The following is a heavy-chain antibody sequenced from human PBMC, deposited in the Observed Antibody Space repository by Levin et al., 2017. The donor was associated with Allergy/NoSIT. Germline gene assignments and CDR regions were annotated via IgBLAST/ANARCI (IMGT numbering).Heavy chain of an antibody. CDR1: GFTFGDYA. D-gene: IGHD3-16*02. J-gene: IGHJ4*02. V-gene: IGHV3-49*04. CDR3: ARGGPPNYDYNWGSYRDGYFDY. Sequence: GGSLRLSCTGSGFTFGDYAMSWVRQAPGKGLEWVGFIRNKAHGGTTEYAAAVKGRPTIPRDAPNSIAYLQMNSLKTEDTAVYFCARGGPPNYDYNWGSYRDGYFDYWGQGALVTVSS. CDR2: IRNKAHGGTT.